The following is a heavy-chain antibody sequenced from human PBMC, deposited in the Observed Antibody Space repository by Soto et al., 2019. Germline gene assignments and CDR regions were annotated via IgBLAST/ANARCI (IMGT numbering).Heavy chain of an antibody. V-gene: IGHV1-2*04. CDR1: GYTFTGYY. CDR2: INPNSGGT. CDR3: ARERIRYGRAGLFDY. Sequence: ASVKVSCKASGYTFTGYYMHWVRQAPGQGLEWMGWINPNSGGTNYAQKFQGWVTMTRDTSISTAYMELSRLTSDDTAVYYCARERIRYGRAGLFDYWGQGTLVTVSS. D-gene: IGHD3-10*01. J-gene: IGHJ4*02.